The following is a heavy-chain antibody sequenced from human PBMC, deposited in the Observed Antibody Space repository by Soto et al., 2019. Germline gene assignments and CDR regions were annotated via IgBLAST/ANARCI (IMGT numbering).Heavy chain of an antibody. V-gene: IGHV4-31*03. CDR3: ARGPRLLQFLFTGASGYAFDI. D-gene: IGHD4-4*01. CDR1: GGSISSGGYY. CDR2: IYYSGST. Sequence: SQTLSLTCTVSGGSISSGGYYWSWIRQHPGKGLEWIGYIYYSGSTYYNPSLKSRVTISVDTSKNQFSLKLSSVTAADTAVYYCARGPRLLQFLFTGASGYAFDIWGQGTMVTVSS. J-gene: IGHJ3*02.